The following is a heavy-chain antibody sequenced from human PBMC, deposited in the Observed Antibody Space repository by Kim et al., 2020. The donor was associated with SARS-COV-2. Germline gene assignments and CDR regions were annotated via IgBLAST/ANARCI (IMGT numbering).Heavy chain of an antibody. J-gene: IGHJ5*02. Sequence: GGSLRLSCAASGFTFSSYWMHWVRQAPGKGLVWVSRINSDGSSTSYADSVKGRFTISRDNAKNTLYLQMNSLRAEDTAVYYCARGFGIQGGYNWFDPWGQGTLVTVSS. CDR1: GFTFSSYW. D-gene: IGHD3-16*01. CDR3: ARGFGIQGGYNWFDP. CDR2: INSDGSST. V-gene: IGHV3-74*01.